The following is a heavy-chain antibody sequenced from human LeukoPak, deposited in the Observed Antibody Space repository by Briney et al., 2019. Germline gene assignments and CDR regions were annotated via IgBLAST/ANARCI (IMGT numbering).Heavy chain of an antibody. CDR1: GDSIGSHY. J-gene: IGHJ3*02. D-gene: IGHD3-22*01. Sequence: SETLSLTCTVSGDSIGSHYWSWIRQPPGKGLEWIGYLFYVGSTNYNPSLKSRVTISVDTSKNQFSLKLNSVTAADTAVYYCARDYYDSRGEALDIWGQGTMVTVSS. V-gene: IGHV4-59*11. CDR3: ARDYYDSRGEALDI. CDR2: LFYVGST.